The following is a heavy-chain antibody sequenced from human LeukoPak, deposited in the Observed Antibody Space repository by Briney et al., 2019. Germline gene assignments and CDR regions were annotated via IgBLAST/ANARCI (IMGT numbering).Heavy chain of an antibody. CDR1: GGSISSYY. CDR2: ICYSGST. V-gene: IGHV4-59*01. Sequence: PSETLSLTCTVSGGSISSYYWSWIRQPPGKGLEWIGYICYSGSTNYNPSLKSRVTISVDTSKNQFSLKLSSVTAADTAVYYCARAITYYDFWSGYYSAFDIWGQGTMVTVSS. J-gene: IGHJ3*02. CDR3: ARAITYYDFWSGYYSAFDI. D-gene: IGHD3-3*01.